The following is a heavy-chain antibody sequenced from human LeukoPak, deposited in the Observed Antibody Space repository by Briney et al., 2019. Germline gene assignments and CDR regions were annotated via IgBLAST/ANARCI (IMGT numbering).Heavy chain of an antibody. Sequence: GGSLRLSCAASGFTLSDYYMSWIRQAPGKGLEWVSYISSSGSTIYYADSVKGRFTISRDNAKNSLYLQMNSLRAEDTAVYYCARDASSSSPYYYYMDVWGKGTTVTVSS. J-gene: IGHJ6*03. CDR1: GFTLSDYY. CDR2: ISSSGSTI. CDR3: ARDASSSSPYYYYMDV. D-gene: IGHD6-6*01. V-gene: IGHV3-11*04.